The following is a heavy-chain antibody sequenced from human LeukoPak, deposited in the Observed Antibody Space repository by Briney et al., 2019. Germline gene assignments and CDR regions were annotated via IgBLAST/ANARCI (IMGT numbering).Heavy chain of an antibody. CDR3: ARALKDYYGSGSYYIRRDYYYMDV. V-gene: IGHV1-18*01. CDR1: GYTFTSYG. D-gene: IGHD3-10*01. J-gene: IGHJ6*03. Sequence: ASLKVSSKASGYTFTSYGISGVRQAPGQGLEWRGWISAYNGNTNYAQKLQGRVTMTTDTATSTAYMELRSLSSDDTAVYYCARALKDYYGSGSYYIRRDYYYMDVWGKGTTVTISS. CDR2: ISAYNGNT.